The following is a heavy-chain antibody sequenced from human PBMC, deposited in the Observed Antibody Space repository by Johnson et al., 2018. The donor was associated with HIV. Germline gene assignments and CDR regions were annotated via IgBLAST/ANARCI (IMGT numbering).Heavy chain of an antibody. D-gene: IGHD1-1*01. CDR1: GFTFSSYA. CDR2: IWYDGSNK. CDR3: AKPSTESAVDI. V-gene: IGHV3-33*06. J-gene: IGHJ3*02. Sequence: QVHLVESGGGVVQPGRSLRLSCAASGFTFSSYAMHWVRQAPGKGLEWVAVIWYDGSNKYYADSVKGRFTISRDNSKNTLYLQMNSLRAEDTAVYYCAKPSTESAVDIWGQGTMVTVSS.